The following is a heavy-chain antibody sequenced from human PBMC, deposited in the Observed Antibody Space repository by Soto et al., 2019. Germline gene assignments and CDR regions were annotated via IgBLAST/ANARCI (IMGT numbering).Heavy chain of an antibody. CDR1: GYTFPDYY. CDR2: INPKSGVT. D-gene: IGHD6-13*01. Sequence: QLHLVQSGAEVKKPGASVRVSCKASGYTFPDYYIHWVRQAPGQGLEWMGWINPKSGVTNSAQKFQGRIPMPRDTSTTTAYLELSSLRSDDTAVYYCARGPKQTPRHSNSWFVPDYWGQGSLVTVSS. CDR3: ARGPKQTPRHSNSWFVPDY. J-gene: IGHJ4*02. V-gene: IGHV1-2*02.